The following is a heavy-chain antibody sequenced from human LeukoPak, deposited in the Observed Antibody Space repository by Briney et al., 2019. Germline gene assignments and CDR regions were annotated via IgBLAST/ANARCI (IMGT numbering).Heavy chain of an antibody. Sequence: GESLKISCKGSGYSVTSYWIGWVRQMPGKGLEWMGIIYPGDSDTKYSPSFQGQVTISADKSISTAYLQWSSLKASDTAMYYCARHGFRLYSSGGSCYSPRRWFDPWGQGTLVTVSS. V-gene: IGHV5-51*01. CDR3: ARHGFRLYSSGGSCYSPRRWFDP. J-gene: IGHJ5*02. CDR1: GYSVTSYW. D-gene: IGHD2-15*01. CDR2: IYPGDSDT.